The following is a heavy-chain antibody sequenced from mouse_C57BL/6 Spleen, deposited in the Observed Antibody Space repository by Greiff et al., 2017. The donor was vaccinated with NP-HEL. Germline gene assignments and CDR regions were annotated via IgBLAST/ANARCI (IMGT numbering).Heavy chain of an antibody. CDR1: GYTFTGYW. V-gene: IGHV1-9*01. D-gene: IGHD2-1*01. J-gene: IGHJ2*01. Sequence: VQLQQSGAELMKPGASVKLSCKATGYTFTGYWIEWVKQRPGHGLEWIGEILPGSGSTNYNEKFKGKATFTADTSSNTAYMQLSSLTTEDSAIYYCARCYYGNHRCYFDYWGQGTTLTVSS. CDR2: ILPGSGST. CDR3: ARCYYGNHRCYFDY.